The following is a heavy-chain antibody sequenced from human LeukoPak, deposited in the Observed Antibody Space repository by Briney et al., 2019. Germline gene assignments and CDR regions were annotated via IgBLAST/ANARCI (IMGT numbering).Heavy chain of an antibody. Sequence: SETLSLTCSVSSASIRTYHWCWIRQPAGKGLEWIGRIYNSGDTSYNPSLKSRATMSLDTSKNQVSLNLNFVTAADTAVYYCATYGDYGSDYWGQGTLVTVSS. CDR2: IYNSGDT. D-gene: IGHD4-17*01. V-gene: IGHV4-4*07. CDR1: SASIRTYH. J-gene: IGHJ4*02. CDR3: ATYGDYGSDY.